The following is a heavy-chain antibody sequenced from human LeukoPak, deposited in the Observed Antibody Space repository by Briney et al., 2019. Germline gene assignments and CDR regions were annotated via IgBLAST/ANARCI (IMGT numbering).Heavy chain of an antibody. CDR3: ARAPYRGYDLTYGMDV. CDR1: GGSISSSNW. CDR2: TYHSGST. D-gene: IGHD5-12*01. Sequence: KPSGTLSLTCAVSGGSISSSNWLSWVRQPPGKGLEWIGETYHSGSTNYNPPLKSRVTISVDKSKNQFSLKLSSVTAADTAVYYCARAPYRGYDLTYGMDVWGEGTTGTVSS. V-gene: IGHV4-4*02. J-gene: IGHJ6*04.